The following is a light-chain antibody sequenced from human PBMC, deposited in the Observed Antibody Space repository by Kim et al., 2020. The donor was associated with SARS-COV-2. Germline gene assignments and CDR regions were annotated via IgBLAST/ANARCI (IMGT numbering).Light chain of an antibody. J-gene: IGLJ2*01. V-gene: IGLV3-19*01. CDR1: SLRSYY. Sequence: SSELTQDPAVSVALGQTVRITCQGDSLRSYYASWYQQKPGQAPVLVIYGKNNRPSGIPDRFSGSSSGNTASLNITGAQAEDEADYYCHSRDSSGNHRLVFGVGTQLPVL. CDR2: GKN. CDR3: HSRDSSGNHRLV.